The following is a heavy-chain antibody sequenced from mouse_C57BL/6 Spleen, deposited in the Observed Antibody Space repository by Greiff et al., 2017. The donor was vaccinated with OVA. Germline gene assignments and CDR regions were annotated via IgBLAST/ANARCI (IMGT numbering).Heavy chain of an antibody. Sequence: QVQLQQPGAELVMPGASVKLSCKASGYTFTSYWMHWVKQRPGQGLEWIGEIDPSDSYTNYNQKFKGKSTLTVDKSSSTAYMPLSSLTSEDSAVYYCARGVGTNWYFDVWGTGTTVTVSS. CDR1: GYTFTSYW. CDR3: ARGVGTNWYFDV. D-gene: IGHD4-1*01. J-gene: IGHJ1*03. V-gene: IGHV1-69*01. CDR2: IDPSDSYT.